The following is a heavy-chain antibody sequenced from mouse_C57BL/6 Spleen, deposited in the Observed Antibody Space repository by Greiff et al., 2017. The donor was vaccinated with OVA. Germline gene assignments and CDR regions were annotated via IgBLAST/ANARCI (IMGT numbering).Heavy chain of an antibody. Sequence: VQRVESGAELVRPGTSVKVSCKASGYAFTNYLIEWVKQRPGQGLEWIGVINPGSGGTNYNEKFKGKATLTADKSSSTAYMQLSSLTSEDSAVYLRARGNRDYAMDYWGQGTSVTVAS. CDR2: INPGSGGT. CDR1: GYAFTNYL. CDR3: ARGNRDYAMDY. J-gene: IGHJ4*01. V-gene: IGHV1-54*01.